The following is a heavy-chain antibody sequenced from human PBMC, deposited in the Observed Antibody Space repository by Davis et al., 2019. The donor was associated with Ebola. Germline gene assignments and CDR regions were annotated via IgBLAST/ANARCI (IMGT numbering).Heavy chain of an antibody. CDR3: AILWHGSYGIDY. CDR2: IKQDGSDK. Sequence: GGSLRLSCAASGFTFSRFWMSWVRQAPGKGLEWVANIKQDGSDKYYLDSVKGRFSISRDNTKNSLFLQMNSLRAEDTAVYYCAILWHGSYGIDYWGQGTLVTVSS. D-gene: IGHD1-26*01. V-gene: IGHV3-7*01. J-gene: IGHJ4*02. CDR1: GFTFSRFW.